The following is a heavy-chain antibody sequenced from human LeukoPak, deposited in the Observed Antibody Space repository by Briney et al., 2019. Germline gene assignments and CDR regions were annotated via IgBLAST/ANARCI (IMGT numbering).Heavy chain of an antibody. D-gene: IGHD6-13*01. J-gene: IGHJ4*02. CDR1: GFTFSSYW. CDR2: IKQDGSEK. CDR3: ASTFSSSWYPFNY. Sequence: PGGSLRLSCAASGFTFSSYWMSWVRQAPGKGLEWVANIKQDGSEKYYVDSVKGRFTISRDNAKNSLYLQMNSLRAEDTAVYYCASTFSSSWYPFNYWGRGTLVTVSS. V-gene: IGHV3-7*01.